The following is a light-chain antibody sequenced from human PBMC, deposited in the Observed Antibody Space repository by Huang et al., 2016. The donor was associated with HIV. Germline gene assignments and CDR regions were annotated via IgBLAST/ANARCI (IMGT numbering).Light chain of an antibody. CDR1: QTVDGAY. CDR2: GAS. Sequence: EIVLTQSPGTLSLSPGEGVILLCRASQTVDGAYLAWYQQKGGQSPRLLVYGASRRATGIPDRFRGSGSGTDFFLRINRVEPEDVAVYFCHQDGTSPRTFGQGTKVEIK. V-gene: IGKV3-20*01. CDR3: HQDGTSPRT. J-gene: IGKJ1*01.